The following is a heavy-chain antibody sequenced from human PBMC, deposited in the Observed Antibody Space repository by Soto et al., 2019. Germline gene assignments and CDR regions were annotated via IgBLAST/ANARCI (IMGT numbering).Heavy chain of an antibody. CDR1: GFTFSTYG. V-gene: IGHV3-30*18. CDR2: ISYDGSNK. CDR3: AKDSVTSGYYSHYGMDV. D-gene: IGHD3-22*01. J-gene: IGHJ6*02. Sequence: RLSCAASGFTFSTYGMHWVRQAPGKGLEWVALISYDGSNKYYADSVKGRFTISRDNSKNTLYLQVNSLRAEDTAVYYCAKDSVTSGYYSHYGMDVWGQGATVAVSS.